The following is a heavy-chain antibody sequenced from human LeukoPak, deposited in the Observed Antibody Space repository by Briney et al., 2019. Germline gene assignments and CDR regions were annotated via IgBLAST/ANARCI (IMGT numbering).Heavy chain of an antibody. Sequence: ASVKVSCKASGYTFTGYHLHWVRQAPGQGLEWMGWINPNNGGTNHAQKFQGRVTMTRDMSISTAYMELSRLTSDDTAVYSCARDPSNTYYYDPWGQGTLVTVSS. CDR3: ARDPSNTYYYDP. CDR1: GYTFTGYH. J-gene: IGHJ4*02. CDR2: INPNNGGT. V-gene: IGHV1-2*02. D-gene: IGHD3-22*01.